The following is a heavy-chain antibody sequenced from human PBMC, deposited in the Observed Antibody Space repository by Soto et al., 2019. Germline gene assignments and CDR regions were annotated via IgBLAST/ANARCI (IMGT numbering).Heavy chain of an antibody. CDR1: GGSLSGYY. V-gene: IGHV4-34*01. J-gene: IGHJ6*03. Sequence: QVHLEQWGAGLLNPSETLSLTCAVYGGSLSGYYWSWVRQSPGKGLEWIGEINHSGTTNYNPSLKTRVTISADTTKHQFPLRLSSVTAAASAVYYCASYHYLALWTGSRHYMDVWGRGTTVTVSS. CDR3: ASYHYLALWTGSRHYMDV. D-gene: IGHD3-9*01. CDR2: INHSGTT.